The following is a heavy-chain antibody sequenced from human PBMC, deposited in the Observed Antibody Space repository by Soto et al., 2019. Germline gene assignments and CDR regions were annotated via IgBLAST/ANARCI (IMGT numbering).Heavy chain of an antibody. V-gene: IGHV3-30-3*01. CDR1: GFTFSSYA. J-gene: IGHJ4*02. Sequence: GGSLRLSCAASGFTFSSYAMHWVRQAPGKGLEWVAVISYDGSNKYYADSVKGRFTISRDNSKNTLYLQMNSLRAEDTAVYYCARDEWDVVVPAAHFDYWGQGTLVTVSS. D-gene: IGHD2-2*01. CDR3: ARDEWDVVVPAAHFDY. CDR2: ISYDGSNK.